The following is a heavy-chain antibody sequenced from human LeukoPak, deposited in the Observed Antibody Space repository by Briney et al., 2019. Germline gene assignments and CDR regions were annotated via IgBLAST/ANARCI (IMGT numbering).Heavy chain of an antibody. J-gene: IGHJ4*02. CDR3: ARDSLHSGSYI. Sequence: PGGSLRLSCAASGFTFSSYSMNWVRQAPGKGLEWVSVIYSGGSTYYADSVKGRFTISRDNSKNTLYLQMNSLRAEDTAVYYCARDSLHSGSYIWGQGTLVTVSS. CDR2: IYSGGST. D-gene: IGHD1-26*01. V-gene: IGHV3-66*01. CDR1: GFTFSSYS.